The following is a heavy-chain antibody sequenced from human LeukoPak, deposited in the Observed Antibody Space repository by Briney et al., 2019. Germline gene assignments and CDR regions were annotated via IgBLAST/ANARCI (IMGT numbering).Heavy chain of an antibody. Sequence: RSLSLSCAASGFTFSSYGMNWVRQAPGKGLEWVANIKKDGSEKYYVDSVKGRFTISRDNAKNSLSLQMNSLRAEDTAVYYCARVGGAAFDYWGQGTLVTVSS. CDR1: GFTFSSYG. CDR2: IKKDGSEK. V-gene: IGHV3-7*01. D-gene: IGHD2-15*01. J-gene: IGHJ4*02. CDR3: ARVGGAAFDY.